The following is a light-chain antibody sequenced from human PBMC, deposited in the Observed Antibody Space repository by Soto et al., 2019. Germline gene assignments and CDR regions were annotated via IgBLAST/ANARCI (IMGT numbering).Light chain of an antibody. CDR1: QSVSNY. J-gene: IGKJ3*01. V-gene: IGKV3-11*01. Sequence: EIVLTQSPATLSLSPGERATLSCRASQSVSNYLAWYQLKSGQAPRLLIYDASNRATGIPARFSGTGSGTDFTLTISSLEPEDFAVYYCQHRNNRPFSFGPGTKVDIK. CDR3: QHRNNRPFS. CDR2: DAS.